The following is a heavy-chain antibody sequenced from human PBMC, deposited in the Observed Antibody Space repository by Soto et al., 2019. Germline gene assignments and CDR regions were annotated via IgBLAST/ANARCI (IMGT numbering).Heavy chain of an antibody. V-gene: IGHV4-4*07. CDR1: GGSISSYY. D-gene: IGHD5-18*01. J-gene: IGHJ6*02. CDR2: IYTSGST. CDR3: ARDRLMATAGTARHYFGLDV. Sequence: SETLSLTCTVSGGSISSYYWSWIRQPAGKGLEWIGRIYTSGSTNYNPSLKSRVTMSVDTSKNQSSLNLSSVTAADTAVYYCARDRLMATAGTARHYFGLDVWGQGTTVTVSS.